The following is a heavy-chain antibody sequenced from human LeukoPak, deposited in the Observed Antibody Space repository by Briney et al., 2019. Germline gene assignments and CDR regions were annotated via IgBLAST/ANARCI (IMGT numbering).Heavy chain of an antibody. CDR3: ARVGRSSSWFAYYYYMDV. CDR1: GGTFSSYA. Sequence: GASVKVSCKASGGTFSSYAISWVRQAPGQGLEWMGGIIPIFGTANYAQKFQGRVTITADKSTSTAYMELSSLRSEDTAVYYCARVGRSSSWFAYYYYMDVWGKGTTVTVSS. V-gene: IGHV1-69*06. D-gene: IGHD6-13*01. CDR2: IIPIFGTA. J-gene: IGHJ6*03.